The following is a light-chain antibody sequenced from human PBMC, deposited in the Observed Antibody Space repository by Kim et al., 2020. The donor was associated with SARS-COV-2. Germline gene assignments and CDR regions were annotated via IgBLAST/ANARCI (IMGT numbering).Light chain of an antibody. CDR2: YDS. CDR3: QVWDTSRDHPV. J-gene: IGLJ3*02. V-gene: IGLV3-21*01. CDR1: NIGSKT. Sequence: SYELTQPPSVSVAPGKTATMTCGGSNIGSKTVHWYQQRPGQAPVLVIFYDSDRPSGIPERFSGSNSGNAATLTINRVEAGDEAEYFCQVWDTSRDHPVFG.